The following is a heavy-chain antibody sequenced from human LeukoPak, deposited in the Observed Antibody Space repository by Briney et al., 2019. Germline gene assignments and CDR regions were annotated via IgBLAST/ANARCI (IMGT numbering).Heavy chain of an antibody. J-gene: IGHJ6*02. D-gene: IGHD3-10*01. Sequence: GASVKVSCKASGYTCTSYGISWVRQAPGQGLEWRGWISAYSGNTNNAQKLQGRVTMTTDTSTSTAYMELRSLRSDDTAVFYCARDRSKWFGESWGVYYYYYYGMDVWGQGTTVTVSS. CDR1: GYTCTSYG. V-gene: IGHV1-18*01. CDR2: ISAYSGNT. CDR3: ARDRSKWFGESWGVYYYYYYGMDV.